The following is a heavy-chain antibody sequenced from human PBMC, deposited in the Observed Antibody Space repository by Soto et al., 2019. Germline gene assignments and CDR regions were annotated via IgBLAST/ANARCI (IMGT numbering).Heavy chain of an antibody. Sequence: QVHLVQSGAEVKKPGASVKVSSKASGYTFTTYGITWVRQAPGQGLEWMGWISAYKANTNYAQKFKGRVAMTTDTSTRTAYMELRSLRSDDTAVYYCARRAGTSHHFDYWGQGTQVTVSS. CDR2: ISAYKANT. CDR3: ARRAGTSHHFDY. J-gene: IGHJ4*02. V-gene: IGHV1-18*01. D-gene: IGHD1-7*01. CDR1: GYTFTTYG.